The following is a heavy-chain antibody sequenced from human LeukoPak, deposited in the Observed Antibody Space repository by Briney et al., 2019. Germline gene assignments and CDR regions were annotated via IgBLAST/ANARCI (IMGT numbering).Heavy chain of an antibody. CDR1: GYTFTSYD. D-gene: IGHD2-2*01. V-gene: IGHV1-8*01. CDR3: AREGVYCSSTSCYNDY. Sequence: ASVKVSCKASGYTFTSYDINWVRQATGQGLEWMGWMNPNSGNTGYAQKFQGRVTITRNTSISTAYMELSSLRSEDTAVYYCAREGVYCSSTSCYNDYWGQGTLVTVSS. J-gene: IGHJ4*02. CDR2: MNPNSGNT.